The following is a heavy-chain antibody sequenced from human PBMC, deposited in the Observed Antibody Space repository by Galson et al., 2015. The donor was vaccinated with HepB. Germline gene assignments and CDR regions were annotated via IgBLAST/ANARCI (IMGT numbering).Heavy chain of an antibody. CDR3: ARATWVVTPFDWYFDL. J-gene: IGHJ2*01. V-gene: IGHV1-2*02. D-gene: IGHD4-23*01. CDR1: GYSFTDYH. CDR2: INPNSGGT. Sequence: SVKVSCKASGYSFTDYHIHWVRQAPGQGLEWMGWINPNSGGTNYAQNFQGRVTMTRDTSLSTAYMDLSRLRSDDTAVYYCARATWVVTPFDWYFDLWGRGTLVTVSS.